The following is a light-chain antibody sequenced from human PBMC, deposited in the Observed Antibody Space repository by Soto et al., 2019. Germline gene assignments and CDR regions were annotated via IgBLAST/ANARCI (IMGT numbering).Light chain of an antibody. V-gene: IGKV3-20*01. CDR2: GAS. J-gene: IGKJ1*01. CDR3: QQYDGSPRT. CDR1: QSVSSSY. Sequence: EIVLTQSAGALSLYPGERATLSCRASQSVSSSYLAWYQQKPGQAPRLLIYGASSRATGIPDRFTGSGSGTDFTLTISRLEPEDFAVYYCQQYDGSPRTFGHGTKVDI.